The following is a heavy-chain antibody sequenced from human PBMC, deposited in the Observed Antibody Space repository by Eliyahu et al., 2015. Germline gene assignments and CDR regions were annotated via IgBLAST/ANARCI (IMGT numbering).Heavy chain of an antibody. J-gene: IGHJ2*01. V-gene: IGHV1-8*01. CDR1: GYTFTSYD. CDR3: ARVYGDYEGGYWYFDL. Sequence: QVQLVQSGAEVKKPGASVKVSXKASGYTFTSYDXNWVRQATGQGLEWMGWMXPNSGNTGYAQKFQGRVTMTRNTSISTAYMELSSLRSEDTAVYYCARVYGDYEGGYWYFDLWGRGTLVTVSS. CDR2: MXPNSGNT. D-gene: IGHD4-17*01.